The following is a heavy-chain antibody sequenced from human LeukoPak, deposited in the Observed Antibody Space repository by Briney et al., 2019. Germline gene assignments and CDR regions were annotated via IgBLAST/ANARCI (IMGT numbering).Heavy chain of an antibody. CDR2: IYPGDSDT. CDR1: GYSFTSYW. CDR3: ARQPSAAIDWFDP. Sequence: GESLKISCNGSGYSFTSYWIGWVRQMPGKGLEWMGIIYPGDSDTRYSPSFQGQVTISADKSISTAYLQWSSLKASDTAMYYCARQPSAAIDWFDPWGQGTLVTVSS. J-gene: IGHJ5*02. V-gene: IGHV5-51*01. D-gene: IGHD2-2*01.